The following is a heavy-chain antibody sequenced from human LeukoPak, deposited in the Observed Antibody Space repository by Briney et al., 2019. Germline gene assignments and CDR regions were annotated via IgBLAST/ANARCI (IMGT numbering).Heavy chain of an antibody. CDR2: IIPIFGTA. CDR3: ARDPIRGEMATTYGDGVDY. Sequence: SVKVSCKASGYTFFSYGISWVRQAPGQGLEWMGGIIPIFGTANYAQKFQGRVTITADESTSTAYMELSSLRSEDTAVYYCARDPIRGEMATTYGDGVDYWGQGTLVTVSS. CDR1: GYTFFSYG. V-gene: IGHV1-69*13. D-gene: IGHD5-24*01. J-gene: IGHJ4*02.